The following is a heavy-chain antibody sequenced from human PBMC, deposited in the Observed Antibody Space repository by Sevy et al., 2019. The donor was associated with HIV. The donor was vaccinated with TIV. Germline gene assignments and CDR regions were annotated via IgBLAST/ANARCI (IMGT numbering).Heavy chain of an antibody. Sequence: SETLSLTCTVSGGSISSRSSYWGWIRQPPGKGLEWIGSIYYSGSTYSNPSLKSRLTMSVDTSKNQFSLKLSSVTAADTAVYYCASTRDYYGSGSSFSHWFDPWGQGMLVTVSS. CDR3: ASTRDYYGSGSSFSHWFDP. CDR1: GGSISSRSSY. V-gene: IGHV4-39*01. J-gene: IGHJ5*02. D-gene: IGHD3-10*01. CDR2: IYYSGST.